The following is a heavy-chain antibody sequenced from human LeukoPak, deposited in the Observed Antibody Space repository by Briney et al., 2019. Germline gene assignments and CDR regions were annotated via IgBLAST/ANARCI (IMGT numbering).Heavy chain of an antibody. J-gene: IGHJ4*02. CDR2: INHSGST. V-gene: IGHV4-34*01. D-gene: IGHD6-6*01. Sequence: PSETLSLTCTVSGGSISSYYWSWIRQPPGKGLEWIGEINHSGSTNYNPSLKSRVTISVDTSKNQFSLKLSSVTAADTAVYYCARGPLAARAYFDYWGQGTLVTVSS. CDR1: GGSISSYY. CDR3: ARGPLAARAYFDY.